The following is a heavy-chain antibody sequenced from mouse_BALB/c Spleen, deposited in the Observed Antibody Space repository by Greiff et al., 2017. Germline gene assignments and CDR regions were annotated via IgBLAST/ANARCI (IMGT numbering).Heavy chain of an antibody. CDR2: ISSGGSYT. V-gene: IGHV5-6*01. D-gene: IGHD1-1*01. Sequence: EVHLVESGGDLVKPGGSLKLSCAASGFTFSSYGMSWVRQTPDKRLEWVATISSGGSYTYYPDSVKGRFTISRDNAKNTLYLQMSSLKSEDTAMYYCARHLYYGSYYFDYWGQGTTLTVSS. CDR3: ARHLYYGSYYFDY. J-gene: IGHJ2*01. CDR1: GFTFSSYG.